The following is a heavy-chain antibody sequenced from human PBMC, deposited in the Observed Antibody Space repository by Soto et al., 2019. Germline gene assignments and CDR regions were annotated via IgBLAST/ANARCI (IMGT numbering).Heavy chain of an antibody. Sequence: GASVKVSCKASGYTFTSYGISWVRQAPGQGLEWMGWISAYNGNTNYAQKLQGRVTMTTDTSTSTAYMELRSLRSDDTAVYYCARAKATITGTKLLYYYYYYGMDVWGQGTTVTVSS. CDR3: ARAKATITGTKLLYYYYYYGMDV. J-gene: IGHJ6*02. D-gene: IGHD1-20*01. CDR1: GYTFTSYG. CDR2: ISAYNGNT. V-gene: IGHV1-18*01.